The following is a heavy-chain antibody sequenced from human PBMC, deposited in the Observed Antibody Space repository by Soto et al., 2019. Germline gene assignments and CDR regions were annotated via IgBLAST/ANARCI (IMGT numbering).Heavy chain of an antibody. V-gene: IGHV4-31*03. Sequence: SETLSLTCTVSGGSISSGGYYWSWIRQHPGKGLEWIGYIYYSGSTYYNPSLKSRVTISVDTSKNQFSLKLSSVTAADTAVYYCARVRLIYVFFNGPSSSYMDVWSQRTTLTVSS. CDR1: GGSISSGGYY. D-gene: IGHD3-3*01. J-gene: IGHJ6*03. CDR3: ARVRLIYVFFNGPSSSYMDV. CDR2: IYYSGST.